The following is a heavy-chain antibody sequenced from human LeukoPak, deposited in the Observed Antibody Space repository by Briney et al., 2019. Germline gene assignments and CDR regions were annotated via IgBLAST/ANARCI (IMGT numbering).Heavy chain of an antibody. J-gene: IGHJ6*03. V-gene: IGHV3-23*01. CDR1: GFTFSSYG. Sequence: GGSLRLSCAASGFTFSSYGMSWARQAPGKGLEWVSAISGSGGSTYYADSVKGRFTISRDNSKNTLYLQMNSLRAEDTAVYYCAKSKGDSSGYFDYYYMGVWGKGTTVTISS. CDR3: AKSKGDSSGYFDYYYMGV. CDR2: ISGSGGST. D-gene: IGHD3-22*01.